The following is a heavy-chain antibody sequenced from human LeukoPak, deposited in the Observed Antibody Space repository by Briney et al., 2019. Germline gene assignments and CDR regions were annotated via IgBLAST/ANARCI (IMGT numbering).Heavy chain of an antibody. CDR1: GGSFSGYY. V-gene: IGHV4-34*01. Sequence: SETLSLTCAVYGGSFSGYYWSWIRQPPGKGLEWTGEINHSGSTNYNPSLKSRVTISVDTSKNQFSLKLSSVTAADTAVYYCARERRGYGGNRALDYWGQGTLVTVSS. CDR3: ARERRGYGGNRALDY. CDR2: INHSGST. D-gene: IGHD4-23*01. J-gene: IGHJ4*02.